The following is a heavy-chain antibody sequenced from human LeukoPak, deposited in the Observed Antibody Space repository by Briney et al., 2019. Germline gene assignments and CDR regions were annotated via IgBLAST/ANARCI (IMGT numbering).Heavy chain of an antibody. D-gene: IGHD1-1*01. CDR3: ARGRGVTGTQGLLDS. CDR1: GGSFSGYH. CDR2: INHSGSI. J-gene: IGHJ4*02. V-gene: IGHV4-34*01. Sequence: SETLSLTCAVYGGSFSGYHWSWIREPPGKGLEWIGEINHSGSINDNPSLKSRVPISVDTSKKQFSLKVNSLSGADTAVYYCARGRGVTGTQGLLDSWGQGNMVSVSS.